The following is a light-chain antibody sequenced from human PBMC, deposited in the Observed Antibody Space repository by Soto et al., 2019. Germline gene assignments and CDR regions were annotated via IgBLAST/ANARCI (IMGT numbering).Light chain of an antibody. Sequence: VLTQPPSASGTPGQKVTISCSGSSSSIGTNTVHWYQHLPETAPKLLIYRNNQRPSGVPDRFSGSKSGTSASLAISGLRSDDEADYYCATWDDSLSGHYVFGTGTKVTVL. V-gene: IGLV1-47*01. J-gene: IGLJ1*01. CDR2: RNN. CDR1: SSSIGTNT. CDR3: ATWDDSLSGHYV.